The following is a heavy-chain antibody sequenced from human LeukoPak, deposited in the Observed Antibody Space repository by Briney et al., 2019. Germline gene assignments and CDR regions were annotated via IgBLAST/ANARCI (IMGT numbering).Heavy chain of an antibody. CDR3: AKDSQYYYSYYYGMDV. V-gene: IGHV3-23*01. Sequence: GGSLRLSCAASGFTFSSYAMSWVRQAPGKGLEWVSAIRGSGGSTYYADSVKGRFTISRDNSKNTLYLQMNSLRAEDTAVYYCAKDSQYYYSYYYGMDVWGQGTTVTVSS. CDR1: GFTFSSYA. CDR2: IRGSGGST. J-gene: IGHJ6*02. D-gene: IGHD3-10*01.